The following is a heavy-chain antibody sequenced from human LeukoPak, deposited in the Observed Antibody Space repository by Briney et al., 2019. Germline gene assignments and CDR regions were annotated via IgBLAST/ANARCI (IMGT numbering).Heavy chain of an antibody. Sequence: PGGSLRLSCAASGFTFSSYGMHWVRQAPGKGLEWVAVIWYDGSNKYYADSVKGRFTISRDNSKNTLCLQMNSLRAEDTAVYYCARGGRCSGGSCYSSLGSGWGQGTLVTVYS. J-gene: IGHJ4*02. D-gene: IGHD2-15*01. CDR3: ARGGRCSGGSCYSSLGSG. V-gene: IGHV3-33*01. CDR1: GFTFSSYG. CDR2: IWYDGSNK.